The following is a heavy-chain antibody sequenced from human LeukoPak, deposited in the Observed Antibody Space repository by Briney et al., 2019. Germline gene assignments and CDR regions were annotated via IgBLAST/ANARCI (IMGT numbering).Heavy chain of an antibody. Sequence: PGGSLRLSCAASGFTFSNAWMSWVRQAPGKGLEWVGRIKSKTDGGTTDYAAPVKGRFTISRDDSKNTLYPQMNSLKTEDTAVYYCTTGGIAARPFDYWGQGTLVTVSS. CDR1: GFTFSNAW. CDR2: IKSKTDGGTT. CDR3: TTGGIAARPFDY. D-gene: IGHD6-6*01. V-gene: IGHV3-15*01. J-gene: IGHJ4*02.